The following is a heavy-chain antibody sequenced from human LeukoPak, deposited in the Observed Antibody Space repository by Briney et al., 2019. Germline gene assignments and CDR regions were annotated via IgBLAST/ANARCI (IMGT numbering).Heavy chain of an antibody. Sequence: SQTLSLTCAISGDTISSNSAAWNWIRPSPSRGLVWLGSTYYRTKWYNDYAVSVKSRITISPDTSKNKFSLQLNSVTPEDTAVYYCARDGPWGSGYFDYWGQGTLVTVSS. D-gene: IGHD7-27*01. J-gene: IGHJ4*02. CDR1: GDTISSNSAA. CDR3: ARDGPWGSGYFDY. CDR2: TYYRTKWYN. V-gene: IGHV6-1*01.